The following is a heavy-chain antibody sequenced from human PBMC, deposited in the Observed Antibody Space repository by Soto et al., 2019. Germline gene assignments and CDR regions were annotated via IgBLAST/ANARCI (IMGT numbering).Heavy chain of an antibody. D-gene: IGHD2-15*01. V-gene: IGHV4-59*01. CDR2: ISNSGST. J-gene: IGHJ4*02. CDR3: ARYGRYCSGGNCYSLPYYFDY. Sequence: QVQLQESGPGLVKPSETLSLTCTVSGGSIRGYYWSWIRKPPGKGLEWIGDISNSGSTHYNPSLKSRVTMSIDTSKNQFSLRLSSVTAADTAVYYCARYGRYCSGGNCYSLPYYFDYWGQGTLVTVSS. CDR1: GGSIRGYY.